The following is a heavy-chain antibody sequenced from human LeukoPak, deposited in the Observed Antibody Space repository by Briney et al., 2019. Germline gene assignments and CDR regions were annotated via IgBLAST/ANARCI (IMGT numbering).Heavy chain of an antibody. D-gene: IGHD6-6*01. CDR3: AKEGVYSSSVYFDY. CDR1: GLTFSNFK. J-gene: IGHJ4*02. V-gene: IGHV3-48*03. CDR2: ISDSGRTT. Sequence: QPGGSLRLSCAVSGLTFSNFKMNWVRQAPGKGLEWVSYISDSGRTTFYADSVKGRFTISRDNAKNSLYLQMNSLRAEDTAVYYCAKEGVYSSSVYFDYWGQGTLVTVSS.